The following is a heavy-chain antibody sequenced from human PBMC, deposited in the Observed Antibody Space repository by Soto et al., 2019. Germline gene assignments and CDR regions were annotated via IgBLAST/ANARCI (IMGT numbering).Heavy chain of an antibody. D-gene: IGHD5-12*01. Sequence: PSETLSLTCAVYGGSFSGYYWSWIRQPPGKGLEWIGEINHSGGTNYNPSLKSRVTISVDTSKNQFSLKLSSVTAADTAVYYCARGMATIDYWGQGTLVTVSS. V-gene: IGHV4-34*01. CDR3: ARGMATIDY. CDR1: GGSFSGYY. CDR2: INHSGGT. J-gene: IGHJ4*02.